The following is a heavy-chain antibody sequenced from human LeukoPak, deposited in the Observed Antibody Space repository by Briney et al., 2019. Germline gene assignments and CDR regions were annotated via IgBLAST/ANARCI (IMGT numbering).Heavy chain of an antibody. J-gene: IGHJ4*02. V-gene: IGHV3-7*03. D-gene: IGHD4-23*01. CDR3: ARAIGKSEGY. Sequence: GGSLRLSCAASGFTFSSYWMTWVRQAPGKGLEWVANIKQDGGEKYYVDFVKGRFTISRDNAKNSLHLQMNSLRAEDTAVYYCARAIGKSEGYWGQGTLVTVSS. CDR1: GFTFSSYW. CDR2: IKQDGGEK.